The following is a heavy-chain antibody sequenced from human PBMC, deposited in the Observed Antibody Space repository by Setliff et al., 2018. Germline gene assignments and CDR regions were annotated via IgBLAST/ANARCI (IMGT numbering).Heavy chain of an antibody. D-gene: IGHD6-13*01. V-gene: IGHV4-38-2*01. J-gene: IGHJ6*03. CDR2: IFQSGNT. CDR3: ARTQGEQQLTHPYYYYYYMDV. CDR1: GSSIISDYY. Sequence: PSETLSLTCAVSGSSIISDYYWVWIRQPPGRGLEWIGSIFQSGNTYYNPSLKSRVTISVDTSKNQFSLRPTSVTAADTAAYYCARTQGEQQLTHPYYYYYYMDVWGKGTTVTVSS.